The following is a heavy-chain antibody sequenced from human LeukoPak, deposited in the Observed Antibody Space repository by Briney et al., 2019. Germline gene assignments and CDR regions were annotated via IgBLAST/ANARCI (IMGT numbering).Heavy chain of an antibody. D-gene: IGHD2-2*01. Sequence: GGSLRLSCAASGFTFSSYWMSWVRQAPGKGLEWVANIKQDGSEKYYVDSVKGRFTISRDNAKNSLYLQMNSLRAEDTAVYYCARAGARKYYIVVVPAAADYWGQGTLVTVSS. J-gene: IGHJ4*02. CDR1: GFTFSSYW. CDR3: ARAGARKYYIVVVPAAADY. V-gene: IGHV3-7*03. CDR2: IKQDGSEK.